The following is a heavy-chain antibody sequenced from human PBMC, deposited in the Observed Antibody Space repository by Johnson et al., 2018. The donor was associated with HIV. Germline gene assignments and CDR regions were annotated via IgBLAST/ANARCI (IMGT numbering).Heavy chain of an antibody. CDR1: GFTFSDYY. D-gene: IGHD1-26*01. CDR3: ARERELDAFDV. Sequence: QVQLVESGGGLVKPGGSLRLSCAASGFTFSDYYMTWIRQAPGKGLEWVSYISTNVNDMYYADSVKGRFTISRDNAKNSLFLQMNSLRAEDTAVYYCARERELDAFDVWGQGTMATVST. CDR2: ISTNVNDM. J-gene: IGHJ3*01. V-gene: IGHV3-11*04.